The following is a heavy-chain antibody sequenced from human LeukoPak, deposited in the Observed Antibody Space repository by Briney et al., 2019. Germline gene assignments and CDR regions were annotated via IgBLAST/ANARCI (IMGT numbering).Heavy chain of an antibody. CDR1: GGSFSGYY. Sequence: SETLSLTCAVYGGSFSGYYWSWLRQPPGKGLEWIGEINHSGSTNYNPSLKSRVTISVDTSKNQFSLKLSSVPAADTAVYYCASRDGWSGSYHGFDPWGQGTLVTVSS. CDR3: ASRDGWSGSYHGFDP. D-gene: IGHD1-26*01. J-gene: IGHJ5*02. V-gene: IGHV4-34*01. CDR2: INHSGST.